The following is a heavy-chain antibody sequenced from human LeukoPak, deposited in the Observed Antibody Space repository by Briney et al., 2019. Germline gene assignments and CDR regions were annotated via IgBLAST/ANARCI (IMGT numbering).Heavy chain of an antibody. J-gene: IGHJ4*02. CDR1: GFTFSSYG. D-gene: IGHD2-15*01. CDR2: ISYDGSNK. CDR3: AKTPEQTLLLDY. Sequence: GGSLRLSCAAPGFTFSSYGMHWVRQAPGKGLEWVAVISYDGSNKYYADSVKGRFTISRDNSKNTLYLQMNSLRAEDTAVYYCAKTPEQTLLLDYWGQGTLVTVSS. V-gene: IGHV3-30*18.